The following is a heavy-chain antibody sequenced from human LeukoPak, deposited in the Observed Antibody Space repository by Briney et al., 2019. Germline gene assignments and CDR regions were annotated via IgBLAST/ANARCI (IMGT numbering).Heavy chain of an antibody. J-gene: IGHJ4*02. V-gene: IGHV5-51*01. Sequence: GESLKISCKGSGYSFTNYWIGWVRRMPGKGLEWMGIIYPGDSDTRYSPSFQGQVTFSGDKSISTAYLQWSSLKASDTAMYYCARRLPYPSSGSGGFDYWGQGTLVTVSS. CDR1: GYSFTNYW. CDR3: ARRLPYPSSGSGGFDY. CDR2: IYPGDSDT. D-gene: IGHD6-13*01.